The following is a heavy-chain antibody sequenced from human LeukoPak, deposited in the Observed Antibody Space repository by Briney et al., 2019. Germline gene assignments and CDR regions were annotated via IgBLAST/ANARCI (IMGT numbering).Heavy chain of an antibody. CDR3: AKDPRYSGYDGEYYFDY. CDR1: GFTFSDYY. J-gene: IGHJ4*02. CDR2: ISGSGGST. D-gene: IGHD5-12*01. Sequence: PGGSLRLSCAASGFTFSDYYMSWIRQAPGKGLEWVSAISGSGGSTYYADSVKGRFTISRDNSKNTLYLQMNSLRAEDTAVYYCAKDPRYSGYDGEYYFDYWGQGTLVTVSS. V-gene: IGHV3-23*01.